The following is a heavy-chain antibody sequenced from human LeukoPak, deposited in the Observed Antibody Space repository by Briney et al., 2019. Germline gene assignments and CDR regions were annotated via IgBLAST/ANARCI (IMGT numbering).Heavy chain of an antibody. CDR2: IRYDGSNK. Sequence: PGGSLRLSCAASGFTFSGYGMHWVRQAPGKGLEWVTFIRYDGSNKYYADSVKSRFTISRDNSKNTLYLQMNSLRAEDTAVYYCARNYYDSSDYYYLDPWGQGTLVTVSS. CDR3: ARNYYDSSDYYYLDP. J-gene: IGHJ5*02. V-gene: IGHV3-30*02. D-gene: IGHD3-22*01. CDR1: GFTFSGYG.